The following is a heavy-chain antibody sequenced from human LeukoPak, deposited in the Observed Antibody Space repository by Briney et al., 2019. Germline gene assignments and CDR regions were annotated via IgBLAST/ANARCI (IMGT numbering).Heavy chain of an antibody. CDR1: GGSFSGYY. J-gene: IGHJ4*02. V-gene: IGHV4-34*01. CDR2: INHSGST. CDR3: ARYSSGWYAPDY. D-gene: IGHD6-19*01. Sequence: SETLSLTCAVYGGSFSGYYWSWIRQPPGKGLEWIGEINHSGSTNYNPSLKSRVTISVDTSKNQFSLKLSSVTAADTAVYYCARYSSGWYAPDYWGQGTLVTVSS.